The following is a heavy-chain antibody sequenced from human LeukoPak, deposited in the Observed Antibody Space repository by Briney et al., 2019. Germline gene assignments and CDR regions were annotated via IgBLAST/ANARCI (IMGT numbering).Heavy chain of an antibody. Sequence: SETLSLTCTVSGGSISSSSYYWGWIRQPPGKGLEWIGSIYYSGSTYYNPSLKSRVTISVDTSKNQFSLKLSSVTAADTAVYYCARQRTFRSGAFDIWGQGTMDTVSS. J-gene: IGHJ3*02. CDR3: ARQRTFRSGAFDI. CDR1: GGSISSSSYY. CDR2: IYYSGST. V-gene: IGHV4-39*01.